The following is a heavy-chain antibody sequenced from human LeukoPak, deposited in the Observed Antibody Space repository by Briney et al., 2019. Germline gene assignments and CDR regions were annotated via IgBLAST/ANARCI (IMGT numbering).Heavy chain of an antibody. CDR1: GYTFTGNF. D-gene: IGHD6-19*01. J-gene: IGHJ4*02. Sequence: GSSVMVSCKASGYTFTGNFMHWVRQAPGQGPEWMGRVNPNSGGTHYAQKSQDRVTMTRDTSISTVYMELSSLRSDDTAVYYCARDAVPGRAEYYFDYWGPGTLVTVSS. V-gene: IGHV1-2*06. CDR3: ARDAVPGRAEYYFDY. CDR2: VNPNSGGT.